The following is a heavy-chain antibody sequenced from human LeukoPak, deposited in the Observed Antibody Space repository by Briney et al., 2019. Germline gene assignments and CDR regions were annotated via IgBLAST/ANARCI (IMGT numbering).Heavy chain of an antibody. CDR1: GGSISSYY. V-gene: IGHV4-59*01. Sequence: SETLSLTSTGSGGSISSYYWSWIRQPPGKRLHWIGYIYYSGSTNYNPSLKSRVTISVDTSKNQFSLKLSSVTAADTAVYYCARGGYSYGSQPFDYWGQGTLVTVSS. J-gene: IGHJ4*02. CDR3: ARGGYSYGSQPFDY. D-gene: IGHD5-18*01. CDR2: IYYSGST.